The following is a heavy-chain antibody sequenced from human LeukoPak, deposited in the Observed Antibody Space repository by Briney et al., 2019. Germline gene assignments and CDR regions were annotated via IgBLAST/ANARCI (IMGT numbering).Heavy chain of an antibody. D-gene: IGHD3-22*01. Sequence: PSETLSLTCTVSGGSISSSSYYWGWIRQPPGEGLEWIGSIYYSGSTNYNPSIKSRVTISVDTSKNQFSLKLSSVTAADTAVYYCARVGYDSSGYYESKDYWGQGTLVTVSS. J-gene: IGHJ4*02. V-gene: IGHV4-39*07. CDR3: ARVGYDSSGYYESKDY. CDR1: GGSISSSSYY. CDR2: IYYSGST.